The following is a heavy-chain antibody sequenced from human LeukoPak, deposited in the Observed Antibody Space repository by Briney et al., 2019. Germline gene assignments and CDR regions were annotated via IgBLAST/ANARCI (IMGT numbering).Heavy chain of an antibody. CDR2: ISYDGSNK. CDR3: AKGTFRSSWSNYYYGMDV. CDR1: GFTFSSYA. D-gene: IGHD6-13*01. Sequence: GRSLRLSCAASGFTFSSYAMHWVRQAPGKGLEWVAVISYDGSNKYYADSVKGRFTISRDNSKNTLYLQMNSLRAEDTAVYYCAKGTFRSSWSNYYYGMDVWGQGTTVTVSS. J-gene: IGHJ6*02. V-gene: IGHV3-30-3*01.